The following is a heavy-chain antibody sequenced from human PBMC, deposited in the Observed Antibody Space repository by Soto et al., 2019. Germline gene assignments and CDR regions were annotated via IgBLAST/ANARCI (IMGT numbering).Heavy chain of an antibody. V-gene: IGHV4-59*01. CDR3: AREARRYDSQFDY. J-gene: IGHJ4*02. CDR2: IYYSGST. D-gene: IGHD1-1*01. CDR1: GGSISSYY. Sequence: PSETLSLTCTVSGGSISSYYWSWIRQPPGKGLEWIGYIYYSGSTNYNPSLKSRVTISVDTSKNQFSLKLSSVTAADTAVYYCAREARRYDSQFDYWSQGTLVTVSS.